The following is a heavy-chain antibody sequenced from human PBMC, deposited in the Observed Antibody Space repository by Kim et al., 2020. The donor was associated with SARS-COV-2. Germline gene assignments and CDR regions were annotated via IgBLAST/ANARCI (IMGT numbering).Heavy chain of an antibody. CDR1: GGSISSSSYY. J-gene: IGHJ4*02. CDR3: ARHDMVQGPRPYYFDY. D-gene: IGHD3-10*01. CDR2: IYYSGST. V-gene: IGHV4-39*01. Sequence: SETLSLTCTVSGGSISSSSYYWGWIRQPPGKGLEWIGSIYYSGSTYYNPSLKSRVTISVDTSKNQFSLKLSSVTAADTAVYYCARHDMVQGPRPYYFDYWGQGTLVTVSS.